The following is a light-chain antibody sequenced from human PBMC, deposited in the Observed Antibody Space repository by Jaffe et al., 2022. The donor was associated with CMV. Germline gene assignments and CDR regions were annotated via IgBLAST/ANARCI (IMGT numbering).Light chain of an antibody. CDR1: QTINNW. Sequence: DIQMTQSPSTLSASVGDRVTITCRASQTINNWLAWYQQKPGKAPKLLIYKASNLESGVPSRFSGSGSGTEFTLTISSLQPDDCATYYCQQYNSYLVLTFGGGTKVEIK. V-gene: IGKV1-5*03. CDR2: KAS. CDR3: QQYNSYLVLT. J-gene: IGKJ4*01.